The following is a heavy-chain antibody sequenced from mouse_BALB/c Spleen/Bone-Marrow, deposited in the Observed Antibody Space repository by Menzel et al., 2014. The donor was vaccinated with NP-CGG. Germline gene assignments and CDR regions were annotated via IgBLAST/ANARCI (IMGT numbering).Heavy chain of an antibody. CDR2: VSSGGHST. Sequence: EVQLVESGGGLVKPGGSLKLSCAASGFAFSYYDMSWVRQTPEKRLEWVAYVSSGGHSTYFPDTVKGRFTISRDNAKNTLYLQMSSLKSEDTAMYYCARHPRGSTMINYSMDYWGQGTSVTVSS. V-gene: IGHV5-12-1*01. D-gene: IGHD2-4*01. CDR3: ARHPRGSTMINYSMDY. J-gene: IGHJ4*01. CDR1: GFAFSYYD.